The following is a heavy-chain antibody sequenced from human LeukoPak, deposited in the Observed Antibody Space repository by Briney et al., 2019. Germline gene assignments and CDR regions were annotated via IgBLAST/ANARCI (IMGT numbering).Heavy chain of an antibody. D-gene: IGHD6-13*01. CDR2: IRYDGSTK. CDR1: GFTFTSYG. J-gene: IGHJ4*02. CDR3: AKTGRDSSTYYFDS. V-gene: IGHV3-30*02. Sequence: PGGSLRLSCEASGFTFTSYGMDWVRQAPGKGLEWLAFIRYDGSTKYYADSVKGRFSISRDNSKNTLFLQLNSLRREDTAVYYCAKTGRDSSTYYFDSWGQGTLVTVSP.